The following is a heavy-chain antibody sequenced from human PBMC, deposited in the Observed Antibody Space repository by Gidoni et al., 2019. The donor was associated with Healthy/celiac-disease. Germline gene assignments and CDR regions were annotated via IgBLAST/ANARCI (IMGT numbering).Heavy chain of an antibody. D-gene: IGHD2-15*01. V-gene: IGHV3-48*03. CDR2: ISSSGSTI. CDR3: ARSGVRPVVVVVGNWFDP. Sequence: EVQLVESGGGLVQPGGSLRLSCAASGFTISSYEMNWVRQAPGKGLEWVSYISSSGSTIYYADSVKGRFTISRDNAKNSLYLQMNSLRAEDTAVYYCARSGVRPVVVVVGNWFDPWGQGTLVTVSS. J-gene: IGHJ5*02. CDR1: GFTISSYE.